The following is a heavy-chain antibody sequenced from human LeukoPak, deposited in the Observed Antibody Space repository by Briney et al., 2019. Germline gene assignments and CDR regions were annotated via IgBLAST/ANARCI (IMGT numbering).Heavy chain of an antibody. J-gene: IGHJ6*02. V-gene: IGHV4-61*01. CDR3: ARDGGHYYDSSGGTYGMDV. CDR2: IYYSGST. D-gene: IGHD3-22*01. Sequence: PSQTLPLTCTVSGVSVSSGSYYWSWIRQPPGKGLEWIGYIYYSGSTNYNPSLKSRVTISVDTSKNQFSLKLSSVTAADTAVYYCARDGGHYYDSSGGTYGMDVWGQGTTVTVSS. CDR1: GVSVSSGSYY.